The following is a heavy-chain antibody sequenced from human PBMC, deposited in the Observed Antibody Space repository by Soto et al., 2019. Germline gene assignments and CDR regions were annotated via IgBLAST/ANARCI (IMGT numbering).Heavy chain of an antibody. CDR1: GYTFTSYG. CDR2: ISAYNGNT. Sequence: NVSCKASGYTFTSYGISWVRQAPGQGLEWMGWISAYNGNTNYAQKLQGRVTMTTDTSTSTAYMELRSLRSDDTAVYYCGREPDPITGTPVFDYWGQGTLVTVSS. J-gene: IGHJ4*02. CDR3: GREPDPITGTPVFDY. D-gene: IGHD1-20*01. V-gene: IGHV1-18*01.